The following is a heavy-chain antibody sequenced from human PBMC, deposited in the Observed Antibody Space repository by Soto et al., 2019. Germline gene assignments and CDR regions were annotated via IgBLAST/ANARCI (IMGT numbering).Heavy chain of an antibody. CDR1: KGSISVESDY. CDR3: AAGRDNSGSENYYGMAV. V-gene: IGHV4-30-2*01. Sequence: SLTSTVSKGSISVESDYCSWRRHHPGKGLEWIGYIYHSGSTYYNPSLKSRVTISVDRSKNQFSLKLSSVTAADTAVYYCAAGRDNSGSENYYGMAVWGQGTTVIGSS. D-gene: IGHD6-19*01. CDR2: IYHSGST. J-gene: IGHJ6*02.